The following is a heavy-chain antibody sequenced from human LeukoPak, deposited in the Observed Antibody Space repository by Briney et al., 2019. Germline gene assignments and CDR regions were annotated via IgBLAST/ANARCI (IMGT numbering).Heavy chain of an antibody. CDR3: ARERSFRAAPDY. CDR2: ISSSSSYI. V-gene: IGHV3-21*01. J-gene: IGHJ4*02. D-gene: IGHD3-10*01. CDR1: GFTFSSYS. Sequence: PGGSLRLSCAASGFTFSSYSMNWVRQAPGKGLEWVSSISSSSSYIYYADSVKGRFTISRDNAKNSLYLQMNSLRAEDTAVYYCARERSFRAAPDYWGQGTLVTVSS.